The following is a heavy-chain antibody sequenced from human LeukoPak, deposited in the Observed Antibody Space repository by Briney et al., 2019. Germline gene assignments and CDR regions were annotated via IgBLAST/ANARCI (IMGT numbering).Heavy chain of an antibody. Sequence: GESLKISCKASGHGFSSYWIGWVRQMPGKGLEWMGIIYPGDSDTRYSPSFQGQVTISADKSISTAYLQWSSLKASDTAMYYCARRGYSYGIDYWGQGTLVTVSS. CDR2: IYPGDSDT. J-gene: IGHJ4*02. CDR1: GHGFSSYW. D-gene: IGHD5-18*01. V-gene: IGHV5-51*01. CDR3: ARRGYSYGIDY.